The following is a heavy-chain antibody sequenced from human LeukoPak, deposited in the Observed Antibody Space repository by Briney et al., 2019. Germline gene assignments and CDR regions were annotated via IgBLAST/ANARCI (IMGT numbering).Heavy chain of an antibody. Sequence: GASVKVSCKASGYTFTGYYMHWARQAPGQGLEWMGWINPNSGGTNYAQKFQGRVTMTRDTSISTAYMELSRLRSDDTAVYYCARDGSAGLYYFDYWGQGTLVTVSS. J-gene: IGHJ4*02. CDR3: ARDGSAGLYYFDY. CDR1: GYTFTGYY. CDR2: INPNSGGT. D-gene: IGHD6-19*01. V-gene: IGHV1-2*02.